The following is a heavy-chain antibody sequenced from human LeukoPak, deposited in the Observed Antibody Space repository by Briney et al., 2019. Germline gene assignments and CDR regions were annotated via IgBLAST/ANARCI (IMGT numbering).Heavy chain of an antibody. J-gene: IGHJ6*02. Sequence: GESLKISCKGSGYSFTSYWIGWVRPLPGKGLEWMGIIYPGDSDTRYSPSFQGQVTISADKSISTAYLQWSSLKASDTAMYYCARHRRATVNHYYYGMDVWGQGTTVTVPS. CDR3: ARHRRATVNHYYYGMDV. CDR1: GYSFTSYW. D-gene: IGHD4-17*01. CDR2: IYPGDSDT. V-gene: IGHV5-51*01.